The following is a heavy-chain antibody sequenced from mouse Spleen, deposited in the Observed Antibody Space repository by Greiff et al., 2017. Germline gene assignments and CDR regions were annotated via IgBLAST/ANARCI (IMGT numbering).Heavy chain of an antibody. CDR1: GYSITSGYY. V-gene: IGHV3-6*01. CDR2: ISYDGSN. Sequence: EVKLVESGPGLVKPSQSLSLTCSVTGYSITSGYYWNWIRQFPGNKLEWMGYISYDGSNNYNPSLKNRISITRDTSKNQFFLKLNSVTTEDTATYYCARAWGKGFAYWGQGTLVTVSA. CDR3: ARAWGKGFAY. D-gene: IGHD1-3*01. J-gene: IGHJ3*01.